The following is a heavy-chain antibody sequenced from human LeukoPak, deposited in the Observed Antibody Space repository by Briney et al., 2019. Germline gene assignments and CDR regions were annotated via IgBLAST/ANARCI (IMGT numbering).Heavy chain of an antibody. D-gene: IGHD4-17*01. CDR1: GGTFSSYA. CDR3: AREGTVTTSGDYYYYGMDV. V-gene: IGHV1-69*04. Sequence: GASVKVSCKASGGTFSSYAISWVRQAPGQGLEWMGRIIPILGIANYAQKFQGRVTITADKSTSTAYMELSSLRSEDTAVYYCAREGTVTTSGDYYYYGMDVWGQGTMVTVSS. CDR2: IIPILGIA. J-gene: IGHJ6*02.